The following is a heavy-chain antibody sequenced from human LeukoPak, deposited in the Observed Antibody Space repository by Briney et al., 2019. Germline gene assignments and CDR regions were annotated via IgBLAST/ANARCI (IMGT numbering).Heavy chain of an antibody. CDR3: ASSGYDSSGYYYG. J-gene: IGHJ4*02. Sequence: GGSLRLSCAASGFTFSSYGMHWVRQAPGKGLEWVASISSSSSYIYYADSVKGRFTISRDNAKNSLYLQMNGLRAEDTAVYYCASSGYDSSGYYYGWGQGAQVTASS. CDR2: ISSSSSYI. V-gene: IGHV3-21*01. D-gene: IGHD3-22*01. CDR1: GFTFSSYG.